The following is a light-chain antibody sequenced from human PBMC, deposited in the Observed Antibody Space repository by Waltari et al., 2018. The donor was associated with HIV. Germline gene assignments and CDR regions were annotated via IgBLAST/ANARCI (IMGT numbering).Light chain of an antibody. J-gene: IGKJ2*01. CDR1: QSVLHISNNKNY. CDR2: WAS. V-gene: IGKV4-1*01. CDR3: QQYYTTPYT. Sequence: DIVMTQSPDSLIVSLGERATINCKSSQSVLHISNNKNYLAWYQQKPGQPPNLLIYWASTRASGFPDRFVGSGSGTDFTLTISSLQAEDGALYYCQQYYTTPYTFGQGTKLDIK.